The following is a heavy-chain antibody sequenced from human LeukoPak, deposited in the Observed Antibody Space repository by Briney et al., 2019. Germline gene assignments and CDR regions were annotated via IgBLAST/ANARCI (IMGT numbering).Heavy chain of an antibody. CDR3: ARGRRDDFWSGYPY. D-gene: IGHD3-3*01. CDR1: GYTFTSYD. J-gene: IGHJ4*02. CDR2: MNPNSGNT. V-gene: IGHV1-8*03. Sequence: ASVKVSCKASGYTFTSYDINWVRQATGQGLEWMGWMNPNSGNTGYAQKFQGRVTITRNTSISTAYMELNSLRSEDTAVYYCARGRRDDFWSGYPYWGQGTLVTVSS.